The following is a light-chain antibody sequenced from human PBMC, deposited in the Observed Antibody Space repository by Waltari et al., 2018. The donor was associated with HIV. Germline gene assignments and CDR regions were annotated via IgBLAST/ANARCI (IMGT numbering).Light chain of an antibody. CDR2: GVD. V-gene: IGLV2-14*01. Sequence: QSALTQPASVSGSPGQSITISCTGTNSDVGFYNLVSWYRHHPGKAPQLVIYGVDSRPAGVSDRFSGSKSGNTASLTISTLQAEDEADYYCSSYTNIDTLVFGGETKLTVL. CDR1: NSDVGFYNL. J-gene: IGLJ3*02. CDR3: SSYTNIDTLV.